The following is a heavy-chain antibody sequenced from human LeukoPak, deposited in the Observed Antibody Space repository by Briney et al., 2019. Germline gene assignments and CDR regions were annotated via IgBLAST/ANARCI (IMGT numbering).Heavy chain of an antibody. CDR3: AREHQNCTSTSCSDWFDP. CDR2: IYFAGST. V-gene: IGHV4-30-4*01. Sequence: SETLSLTCSVSGGSITSGDSYWSWIRQPPGTGLEWIVYIYFAGSTSYNPSLKSRVTISVDRTKNQLSLKLSSVTAADTAVYYCAREHQNCTSTSCSDWFDPWGLGTLVTVSS. CDR1: GGSITSGDSY. D-gene: IGHD2-2*01. J-gene: IGHJ5*02.